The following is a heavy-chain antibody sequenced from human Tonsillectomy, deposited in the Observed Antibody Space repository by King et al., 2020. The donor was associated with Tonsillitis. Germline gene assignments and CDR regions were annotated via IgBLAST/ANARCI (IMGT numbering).Heavy chain of an antibody. CDR2: ISASGAIT. D-gene: IGHD6-19*01. V-gene: IGHV3-23*01. CDR3: AKGGIAVADFDS. J-gene: IGHJ4*02. CDR1: GLTFSSYA. Sequence: VQLLESGGGLVQPGGSLRLSCAASGLTFSSYALSWVRQAPGKGLEWVSTISASGAITYYADSVKGRFTISRDNSKNTLYLQMNSLGAEDTAVYYCAKGGIAVADFDSWGQGTLVTVSS.